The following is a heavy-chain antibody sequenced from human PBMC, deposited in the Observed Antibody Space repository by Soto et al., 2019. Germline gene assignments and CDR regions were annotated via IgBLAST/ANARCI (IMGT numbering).Heavy chain of an antibody. CDR2: IYPGDSDT. V-gene: IGHV5-51*01. J-gene: IGHJ4*02. CDR1: GYSFTSYW. Sequence: GESLKISCKGSGYSFTSYWIGWVRQMPGKGLEWMGIIYPGDSDTRYSPSFQGQVTVSADKSISTAYLQWSSLKASDTAMYYCARHMGFTGDYDVFDYWGQGTLVTVS. D-gene: IGHD4-17*01. CDR3: ARHMGFTGDYDVFDY.